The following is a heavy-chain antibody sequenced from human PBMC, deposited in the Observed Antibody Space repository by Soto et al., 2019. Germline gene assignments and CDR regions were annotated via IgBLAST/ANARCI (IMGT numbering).Heavy chain of an antibody. D-gene: IGHD3-22*01. CDR2: IIPMFGTA. CDR3: ARDGTLYDSSGYYYLY. CDR1: GGTFSRYA. J-gene: IGHJ4*02. V-gene: IGHV1-69*13. Sequence: SVKVSCKASGGTFSRYAINWVRQAPGQGLEWMGGIIPMFGTANYAQKFQGRVTITADESTSTGYMELRSLISEDTAVYYCARDGTLYDSSGYYYLYWGQGTLVTVS.